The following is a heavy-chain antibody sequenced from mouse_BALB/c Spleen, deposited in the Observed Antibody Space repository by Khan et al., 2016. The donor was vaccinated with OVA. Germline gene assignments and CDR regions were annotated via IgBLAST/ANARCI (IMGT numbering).Heavy chain of an antibody. CDR3: VRFYDPYYAMDY. D-gene: IGHD2-3*01. Sequence: QVQLQQSGPGLVAPSQSLSITCTVSGFSLSSYGVHWVRQPPGKGLEWLGVIWAGKDTNYNSALRSRLSISKDNSKSQVFLKMNSLQTDDTAMYYCVRFYDPYYAMDYWGQGTSVTVSS. CDR1: GFSLSSYG. V-gene: IGHV2-9*02. CDR2: IWAGKDT. J-gene: IGHJ4*01.